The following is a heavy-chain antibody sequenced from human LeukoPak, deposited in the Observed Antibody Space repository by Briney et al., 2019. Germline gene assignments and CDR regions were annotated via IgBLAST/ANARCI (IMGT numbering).Heavy chain of an antibody. D-gene: IGHD3-10*01. J-gene: IGHJ4*02. CDR3: AKSITMVRGAIPYYFDY. Sequence: GRSLRLSCAASGFTFSSYAMSWVRQAPGKGLEWVSAISGSGGSTYYADSVKGRFTISRDNSKNTLYLQMNSLRAEDTAVYYCAKSITMVRGAIPYYFDYWGQGTLVTVSS. CDR2: ISGSGGST. V-gene: IGHV3-23*01. CDR1: GFTFSSYA.